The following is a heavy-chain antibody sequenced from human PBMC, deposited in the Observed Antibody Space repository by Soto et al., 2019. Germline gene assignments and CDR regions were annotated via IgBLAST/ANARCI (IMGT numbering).Heavy chain of an antibody. CDR3: ARVQGDFWSGYYTVSREWGQNYYYGMDV. D-gene: IGHD3-3*01. CDR2: IYYSGST. J-gene: IGHJ6*02. V-gene: IGHV4-31*03. CDR1: GGSISSGGYY. Sequence: QVQLQESGPGLVKPSQTLSLTCTVSGGSISSGGYYWSWIRQHPGKGLEWIGYIYYSGSTYYNPSLKSRVTISVDTSKNQFSLKLSSVTAADTAVYYCARVQGDFWSGYYTVSREWGQNYYYGMDVWGQGTTVTVSS.